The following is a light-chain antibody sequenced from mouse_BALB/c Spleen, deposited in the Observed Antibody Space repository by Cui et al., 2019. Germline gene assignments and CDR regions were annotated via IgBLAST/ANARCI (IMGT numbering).Light chain of an antibody. CDR1: QNINVW. CDR3: QQGQSYPLT. J-gene: IGKJ5*01. V-gene: IGKV10-94*01. Sequence: DIQMNQSPSSLSASLGDTITITCHASQNINVWLSWYQQKPGNIPKLLIYKASNLHTGVPSRFSGSASGTGFTLTISSLQPEDIATYYCQQGQSYPLTFGAGTKLELK. CDR2: KAS.